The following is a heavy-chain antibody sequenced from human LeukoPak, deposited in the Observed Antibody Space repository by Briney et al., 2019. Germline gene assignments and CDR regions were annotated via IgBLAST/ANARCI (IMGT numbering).Heavy chain of an antibody. Sequence: SETLSLTCAVYGGPLSGHYWSWIRQTPGKGLEWIGEIHPGGSTTYTPSLESRVTISVDTSKSQFSLELTSVTAADTAVYYCAKGSDSRKTGYWAQGTLVTVSS. CDR1: GGPLSGHY. V-gene: IGHV4-34*01. D-gene: IGHD3-22*01. CDR3: AKGSDSRKTGY. CDR2: IHPGGST. J-gene: IGHJ4*02.